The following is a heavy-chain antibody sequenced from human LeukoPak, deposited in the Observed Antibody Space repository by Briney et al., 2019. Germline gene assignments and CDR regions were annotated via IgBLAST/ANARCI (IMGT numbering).Heavy chain of an antibody. Sequence: GGSLRLSCAASGFTFSDYYMTWIRQDPGKGREWVSHITSTGATIYYADSVKGRFTISRDNSMHTLYLQMNSLRDEDTALYYCAKDGYRSYYGSGTYSDYWGQGTLVTVSS. J-gene: IGHJ4*02. D-gene: IGHD3-10*01. CDR3: AKDGYRSYYGSGTYSDY. CDR2: ITSTGATI. V-gene: IGHV3-11*01. CDR1: GFTFSDYY.